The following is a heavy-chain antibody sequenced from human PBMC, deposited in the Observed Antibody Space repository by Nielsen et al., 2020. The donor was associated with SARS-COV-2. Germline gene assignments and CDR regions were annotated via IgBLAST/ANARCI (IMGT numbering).Heavy chain of an antibody. CDR2: IYFSGRT. CDR3: ARESSGYDHYNYGMDV. V-gene: IGHV4-31*03. Sequence: LRLSCTVSGGSISSGGCYWSWIRHHPGKGLEWIGYIYFSGRTCYNPSLKSRVTISVDTSKNQFSLSLRSVTAADTAVYYCARESSGYDHYNYGMDVWGQGTTVTVSS. CDR1: GGSISSGGCY. D-gene: IGHD5-12*01. J-gene: IGHJ6*02.